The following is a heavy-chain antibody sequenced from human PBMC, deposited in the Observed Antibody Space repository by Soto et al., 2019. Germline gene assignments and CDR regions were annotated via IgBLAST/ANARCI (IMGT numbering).Heavy chain of an antibody. J-gene: IGHJ4*02. CDR2: IYYSGTT. D-gene: IGHD1-26*01. CDR3: ARAGVVEATALDY. V-gene: IGHV4-31*03. CDR1: GGSISSDGYY. Sequence: SETLSLTCTVSGGSISSDGYYWTWIRQHPGKGLEWIAYIYYSGTTYYNPSLKSRVTISVDTSKNQFSLKLSSLTAADTAVYYCARAGVVEATALDYWVQGTLVTVSS.